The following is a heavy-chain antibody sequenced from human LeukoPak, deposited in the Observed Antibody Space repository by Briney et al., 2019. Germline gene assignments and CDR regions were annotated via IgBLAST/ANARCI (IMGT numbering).Heavy chain of an antibody. CDR3: TRLLVYDSNGDPDSFDM. D-gene: IGHD3-22*01. Sequence: SETLSLTCTVCGGPNTSHYWRGLRQAPGKGLEWIGFIYYSGRTKYNPSLQSRVTISLDTSEKKFSLKVTSVTAADTAVYYCTRLLVYDSNGDPDSFDMWGQGTVVTVSS. CDR2: IYYSGRT. J-gene: IGHJ3*02. CDR1: GGPNTSHY. V-gene: IGHV4-59*08.